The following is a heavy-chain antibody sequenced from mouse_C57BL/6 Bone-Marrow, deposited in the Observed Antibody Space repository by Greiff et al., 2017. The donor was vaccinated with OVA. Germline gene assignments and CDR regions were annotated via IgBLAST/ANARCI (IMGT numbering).Heavy chain of an antibody. CDR1: GYTFTDYE. D-gene: IGHD2-5*01. CDR3: TRSYSNYGDFDY. CDR2: IDPETGGT. J-gene: IGHJ2*01. Sequence: QVQLQQSGAELVRPGASVTLSCKASGYTFTDYEMHWVKQTPVHGLEWIGAIDPETGGTAYNQKFKGKAILTADKSSSTAYMELRSLTSEDSAVYDGTRSYSNYGDFDYWGQGTTLTVSS. V-gene: IGHV1-15*01.